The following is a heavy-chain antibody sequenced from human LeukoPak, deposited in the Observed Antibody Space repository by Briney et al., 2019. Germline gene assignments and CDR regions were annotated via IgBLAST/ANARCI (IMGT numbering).Heavy chain of an antibody. V-gene: IGHV1-69*06. Sequence: GASVKVSCKASGGTFISYTISWGRQAPGQGLEGRGGIIPIFGTTNYAQKFQGRVTITADKSTSTAYMELSSLRSEDTAVYYCARVTRGMDVWGKGTTVTVSS. CDR3: ARVTRGMDV. D-gene: IGHD3-10*01. CDR1: GGTFISYT. CDR2: IIPIFGTT. J-gene: IGHJ6*04.